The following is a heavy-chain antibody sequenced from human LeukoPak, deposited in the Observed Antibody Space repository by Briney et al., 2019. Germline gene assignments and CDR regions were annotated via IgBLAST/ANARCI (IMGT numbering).Heavy chain of an antibody. V-gene: IGHV3-30*03. Sequence: PGGSLRLSCAASGFTFSSYGMHWVRQAPGKGLEWVAVISYDGSNKYYEDSVKGRFTISRDDAKNSLYLQMNSLRAEDTAVYYCARGVFWQQEHYGMDVWGQGTTVTVSS. J-gene: IGHJ6*02. CDR1: GFTFSSYG. CDR3: ARGVFWQQEHYGMDV. D-gene: IGHD3-9*01. CDR2: ISYDGSNK.